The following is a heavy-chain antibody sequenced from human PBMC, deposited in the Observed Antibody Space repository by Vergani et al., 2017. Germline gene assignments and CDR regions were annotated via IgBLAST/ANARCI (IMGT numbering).Heavy chain of an antibody. J-gene: IGHJ6*02. CDR2: VNQDGSEK. D-gene: IGHD3-10*01. CDR3: VRVPLIRRGSGNYGINNDHGMDV. V-gene: IGHV3-7*01. Sequence: EVQLVESGGGLVQPGRSLRLSCAASGFISSSYWMSWVRQAPGKGLEWVANVNQDGSEKYYVDSVRGRFTISRDNAKNSIYLQMNSLRAEDTAVYFCVRVPLIRRGSGNYGINNDHGMDVWGQGTTVIVSS. CDR1: GFISSSYW.